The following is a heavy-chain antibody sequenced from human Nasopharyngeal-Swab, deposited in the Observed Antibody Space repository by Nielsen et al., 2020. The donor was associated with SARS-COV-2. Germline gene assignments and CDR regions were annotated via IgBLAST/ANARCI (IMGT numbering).Heavy chain of an antibody. CDR2: ISGDGGST. Sequence: GESLKISCAASGFTFDDYAMHWVRQAPGKGLEWVSLISGDGGSTYYADSVKGRFTISRDNSKNSLYLQMNSLRTEDTALYYCAKDNAEKLSGAFDIWGQGTMVTVSS. J-gene: IGHJ3*02. D-gene: IGHD2-2*01. CDR3: AKDNAEKLSGAFDI. V-gene: IGHV3-43*02. CDR1: GFTFDDYA.